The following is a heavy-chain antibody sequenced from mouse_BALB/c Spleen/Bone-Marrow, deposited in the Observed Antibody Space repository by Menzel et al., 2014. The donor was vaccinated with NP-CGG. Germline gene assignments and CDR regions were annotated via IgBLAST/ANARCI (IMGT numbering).Heavy chain of an antibody. CDR3: ARELGGAY. D-gene: IGHD4-1*01. CDR2: TYPYNGGTGGT. Sequence: VKLQESGPELVKPGASVKISCKASGYTFTDYNMHWVKQSHGKSLEWIGYTYPYNGGTGGTGYNQKFKSKAILTVDKSSSTAYMELRSLTSEDSAVYYCARELGGAYWGQGTLVTVSA. V-gene: IGHV1S29*02. CDR1: GYTFTDYN. J-gene: IGHJ3*01.